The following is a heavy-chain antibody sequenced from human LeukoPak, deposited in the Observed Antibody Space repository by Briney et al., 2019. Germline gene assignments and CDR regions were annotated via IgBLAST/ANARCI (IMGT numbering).Heavy chain of an antibody. CDR2: INHSGST. CDR3: ARRRGSYRREFDY. V-gene: IGHV4-34*01. Sequence: SETVSLTCGVYGGSFSGYYWSWIRQPPGKGLEWIGEINHSGSTNYNPSLKSRVTISVDTSKNQFSLKLSSVTAADTAVYYCARRRGSYRREFDYWGQGTLVTVSS. D-gene: IGHD1-26*01. J-gene: IGHJ4*02. CDR1: GGSFSGYY.